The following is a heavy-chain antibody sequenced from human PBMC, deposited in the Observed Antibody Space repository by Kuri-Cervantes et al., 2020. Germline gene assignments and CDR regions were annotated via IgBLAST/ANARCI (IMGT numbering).Heavy chain of an antibody. D-gene: IGHD3-22*01. CDR2: LMSIFGIV. CDR1: GGTFSNYA. CDR3: AREGTYYYESSGSRY. V-gene: IGHV1-69*05. J-gene: IGHJ4*02. Sequence: SVKVSCKASGGTFSNYAISWVRQAPGQGLEWMGGLMSIFGIVNYAQKFQGRVTITTDESTSTAYMELSSLRSEDTAVYYCAREGTYYYESSGSRYWGQGTLVTVSS.